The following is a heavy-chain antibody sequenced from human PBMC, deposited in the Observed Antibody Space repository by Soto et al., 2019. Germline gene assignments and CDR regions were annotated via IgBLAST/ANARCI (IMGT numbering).Heavy chain of an antibody. J-gene: IGHJ4*02. D-gene: IGHD6-25*01. CDR1: GFTFSTYA. CDR3: AKQPLKVPLRFDY. Sequence: EVQLLESGGGLVQPGGSLRLSCAASGFTFSTYAMAWVRQAPGKGLEWVSSISSSSGSTFYADSVKGRFTISRDNSENTLSLQMNSLRAEDTAVYYCAKQPLKVPLRFDYWGKGTLVTVSS. CDR2: ISSSSGST. V-gene: IGHV3-23*01.